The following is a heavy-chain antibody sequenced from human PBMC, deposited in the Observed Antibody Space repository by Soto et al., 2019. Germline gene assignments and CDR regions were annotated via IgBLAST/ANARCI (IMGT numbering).Heavy chain of an antibody. CDR3: AKDLSSPLIAAAGTYFDY. D-gene: IGHD6-13*01. CDR2: ISYDGSNK. Sequence: GGSRRLSCAASGFTVSSYSMHWVRQAPGKGLEWVAVISYDGSNKYYADSVKGRFTISRDNSKNTLYLQMNSLRAEDTAVYYCAKDLSSPLIAAAGTYFDYWGQGTLVTVSS. CDR1: GFTVSSYS. J-gene: IGHJ4*02. V-gene: IGHV3-30*18.